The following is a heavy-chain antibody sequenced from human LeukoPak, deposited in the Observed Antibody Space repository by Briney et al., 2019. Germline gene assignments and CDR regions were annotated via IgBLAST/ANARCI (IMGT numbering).Heavy chain of an antibody. Sequence: ASVKLSCKASGYTFTGHFMFWVRQAPGKGLEWMAWINPNSGVTSYAQKFQGRVTLTRDTSINTAYMELSRLRSDDTALYYWARGGAGTAYYDWDFFRFDYWGQGTLVTVSS. CDR2: INPNSGVT. V-gene: IGHV1-2*02. CDR3: ARGGAGTAYYDWDFFRFDY. CDR1: GYTFTGHF. D-gene: IGHD5-12*01. J-gene: IGHJ4*02.